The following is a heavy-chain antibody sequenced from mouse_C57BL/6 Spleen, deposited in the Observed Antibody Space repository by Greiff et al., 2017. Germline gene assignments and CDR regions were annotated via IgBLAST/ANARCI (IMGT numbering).Heavy chain of an antibody. J-gene: IGHJ2*01. CDR1: GYAFSSSW. D-gene: IGHD4-1*01. CDR2: IYPGDGDT. V-gene: IGHV1-82*01. Sequence: QVQLQQSGPELVKPGASVKISCKASGYAFSSSWMNWVKQRPGKGLEWIGRIYPGDGDTNYNGKFKGKATLTADKSSSTAYMQLSSLTSEDSAVYFCARGGPLGRRPIDDWGKGTTLTVSS. CDR3: ARGGPLGRRPIDD.